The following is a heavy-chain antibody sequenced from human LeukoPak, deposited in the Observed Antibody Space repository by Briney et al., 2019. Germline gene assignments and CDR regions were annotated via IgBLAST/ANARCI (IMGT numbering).Heavy chain of an antibody. CDR2: IKSRTDGGTT. V-gene: IGHV3-15*01. CDR3: TTKLGFTYGVDF. J-gene: IGHJ4*02. Sequence: GGSLRLSCEVSGFSVNDGWMNWVRQAPGKGLEWVANIKSRTDGGTTEYAAPVNGRFSVSVDGSKNTFYLQMNSLKAEDTALYYWTTKLGFTYGVDFWGQGTLVTVSA. CDR1: GFSVNDGW. D-gene: IGHD5-18*01.